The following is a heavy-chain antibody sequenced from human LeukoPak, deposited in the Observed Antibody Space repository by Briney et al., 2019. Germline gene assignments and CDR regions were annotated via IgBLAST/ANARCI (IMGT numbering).Heavy chain of an antibody. J-gene: IGHJ4*02. V-gene: IGHV4-38-2*02. Sequence: SETLSLTCTVSGYSISSGYYWGWIRQPPGKGLEWIGSIYHSGSTYYNPSLKSRVTISVDTSKTQFSLKLSSVTAADTAVYYCARVEDYDILTGYSTFDYWGQGTLVTVSS. CDR3: ARVEDYDILTGYSTFDY. CDR1: GYSISSGYY. CDR2: IYHSGST. D-gene: IGHD3-9*01.